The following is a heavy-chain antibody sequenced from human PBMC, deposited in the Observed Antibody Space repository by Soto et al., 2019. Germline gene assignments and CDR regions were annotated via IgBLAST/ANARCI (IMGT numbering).Heavy chain of an antibody. CDR3: ARGEHGDIVVVPAAIDY. CDR2: ISYDGSNK. CDR1: GFTFSSYA. D-gene: IGHD2-2*01. Sequence: GGSLRLSCAASGFTFSSYAMHWVRQAPGKGLEWVAVISYDGSNKYYADSVKGRFTISRDNSKNTLYLQMNSLRAEDTAVYYCARGEHGDIVVVPAAIDYWGQGTLVTVSS. V-gene: IGHV3-30-3*01. J-gene: IGHJ4*02.